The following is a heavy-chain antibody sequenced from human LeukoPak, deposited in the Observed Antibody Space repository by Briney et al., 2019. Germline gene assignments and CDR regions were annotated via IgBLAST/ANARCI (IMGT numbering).Heavy chain of an antibody. CDR2: IWYDGSNK. CDR1: GFTFSSYG. D-gene: IGHD1-20*01. Sequence: GGSLRLSCAASGFTFSSYGIHWVRQAPGKGLEWVAVIWYDGSNKYYADSVKGRFTISRDNSKNTLYLQMNSLRAEDTAVYYCARDRYNWNGDFDYWGQGTLVTVSS. CDR3: ARDRYNWNGDFDY. V-gene: IGHV3-33*01. J-gene: IGHJ4*02.